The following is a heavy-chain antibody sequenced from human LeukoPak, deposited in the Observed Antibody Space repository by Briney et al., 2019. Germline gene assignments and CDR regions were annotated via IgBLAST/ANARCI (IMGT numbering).Heavy chain of an antibody. CDR3: AKDPYAAGSDPGES. V-gene: IGHV3-33*06. J-gene: IGHJ5*02. CDR1: GFTFSSYA. D-gene: IGHD3-10*01. Sequence: GGSLRLSCAASGFTFSSYAMHWVRQAPGKGLEWVAVIWFDGSNKYYADSVRGRFTISRDNSRNTLFLQMNSLRAEDTAVYYCAKDPYAAGSDPGESWGLGTLVTVSS. CDR2: IWFDGSNK.